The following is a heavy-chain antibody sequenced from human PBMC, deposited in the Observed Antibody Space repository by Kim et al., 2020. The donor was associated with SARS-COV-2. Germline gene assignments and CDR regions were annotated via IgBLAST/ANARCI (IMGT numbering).Heavy chain of an antibody. CDR3: VKANDHGDYVGAFDH. D-gene: IGHD4-17*01. V-gene: IGHV3-9*01. Sequence: GGSLRLSCAATGFVFDDYAMEWVRQAPGKGLEWVAGINWKGDSIDYADSIKGRFSVSRDNAINTVFLHMHHLRLEDSALYFCVKANDHGDYVGAFDHWGRGTVVTVSS. J-gene: IGHJ3*01. CDR2: INWKGDSI. CDR1: GFVFDDYA.